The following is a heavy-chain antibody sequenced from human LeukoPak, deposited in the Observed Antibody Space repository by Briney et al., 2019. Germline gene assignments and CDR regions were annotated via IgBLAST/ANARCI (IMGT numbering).Heavy chain of an antibody. D-gene: IGHD5-18*01. V-gene: IGHV3-30-3*01. J-gene: IGHJ4*02. Sequence: GRSLRLSCAASGFTFSSYAMHWVRQAPGKGLEWVAVISYDGSNKYYADSVKGRFTISRDNSKNTLYLQMNNLRTEDTAAYSCARDEGYSYGLPFDYWGQGTLVTVSS. CDR2: ISYDGSNK. CDR1: GFTFSSYA. CDR3: ARDEGYSYGLPFDY.